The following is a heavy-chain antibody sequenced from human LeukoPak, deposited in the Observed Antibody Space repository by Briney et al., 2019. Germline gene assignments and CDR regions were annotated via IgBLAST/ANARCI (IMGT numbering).Heavy chain of an antibody. CDR3: ASSDYGGNEDY. CDR1: GFTFTSHA. V-gene: IGHV3-23*01. J-gene: IGHJ4*02. CDR2: ISGSGGNT. D-gene: IGHD4-23*01. Sequence: GGFLRLSCAASGFTFTSHAMSWVRQAPGKGLEWVSAISGSGGNTYYADSVKGRFTISRDNSKNTLYLQMNSLRAEDTAVYYCASSDYGGNEDYWGQGTLVTVSS.